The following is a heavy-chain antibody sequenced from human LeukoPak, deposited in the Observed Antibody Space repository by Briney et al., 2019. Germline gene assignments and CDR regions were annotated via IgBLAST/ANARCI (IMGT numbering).Heavy chain of an antibody. D-gene: IGHD6-19*01. Sequence: GGSLRFYSVASGFTISSYWMSWLPQAPGKGLVWVANIKQDGSENFYVYSVKGRFTISRDNSKNTLYLHMNSLRAEDTAVYYCARGQWLLKYYFDYWGQGTLVTVSA. J-gene: IGHJ4*02. CDR3: ARGQWLLKYYFDY. CDR1: GFTISSYW. V-gene: IGHV3-7*01. CDR2: IKQDGSEN.